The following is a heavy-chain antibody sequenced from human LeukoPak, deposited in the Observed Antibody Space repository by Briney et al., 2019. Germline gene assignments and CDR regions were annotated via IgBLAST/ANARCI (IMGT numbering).Heavy chain of an antibody. Sequence: GRSLRLSCAASGFTFGDYAMHWVRQAPGKGLEWVSGISWNSGSIGYADSVKGRFTISRDNAKNSLYLQMNSLRAEDTALYYCAKARSSSSSEAYFDYWGQGTLVTVSS. V-gene: IGHV3-9*01. CDR2: ISWNSGSI. J-gene: IGHJ4*02. CDR1: GFTFGDYA. CDR3: AKARSSSSSEAYFDY. D-gene: IGHD6-6*01.